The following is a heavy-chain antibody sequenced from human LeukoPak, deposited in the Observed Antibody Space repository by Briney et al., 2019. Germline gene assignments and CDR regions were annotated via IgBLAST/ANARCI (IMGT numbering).Heavy chain of an antibody. CDR3: ARVRDGYNDAYDI. CDR1: GYTFTNYG. V-gene: IGHV1-46*01. Sequence: GASVKVSCTASGYTFTNYGINWVRQAPGQGLEWMGIVNPGGDSTNYAQDFQGRLTLTGDTSTSTVYMELSSLRSEDTAVYYCARVRDGYNDAYDIWGQGTMVTVTS. J-gene: IGHJ3*02. CDR2: VNPGGDST. D-gene: IGHD5-24*01.